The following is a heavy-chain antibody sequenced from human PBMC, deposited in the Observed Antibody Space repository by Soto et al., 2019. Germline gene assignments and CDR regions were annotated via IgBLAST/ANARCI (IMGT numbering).Heavy chain of an antibody. Sequence: EVQLVESGGGVVQPGGSLRLSCAASDFTFSNYWMYWVRQAPGKGLVWVSRIKSDGSSTSYAYSVEGRFTISRDNIKNTLKLQMNRLRGEDTAVYYCARSPSRGWYYFAYWCQGALVTVSS. CDR3: ARSPSRGWYYFAY. CDR2: IKSDGSST. J-gene: IGHJ4*02. D-gene: IGHD6-19*01. CDR1: DFTFSNYW. V-gene: IGHV3-74*01.